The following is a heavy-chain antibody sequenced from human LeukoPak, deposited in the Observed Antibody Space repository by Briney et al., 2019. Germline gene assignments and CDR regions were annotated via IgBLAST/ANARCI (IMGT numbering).Heavy chain of an antibody. J-gene: IGHJ5*02. D-gene: IGHD3-10*01. CDR1: GYTFTIYG. CDR2: FSAYNGNT. Sequence: ASVKVSCNASGYTFTIYGISWVRQAPGQGLEWMGWFSAYNGNTNYAQKLQGRVTMTTDTSTSTAYMELRSLRSDDAAVYYCARDEGSGRSNNWFDPWGQGTLVTVSS. CDR3: ARDEGSGRSNNWFDP. V-gene: IGHV1-18*01.